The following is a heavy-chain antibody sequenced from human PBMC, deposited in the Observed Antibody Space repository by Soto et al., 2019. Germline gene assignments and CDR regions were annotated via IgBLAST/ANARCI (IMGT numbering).Heavy chain of an antibody. Sequence: PGGSLRLSCAASGFTFSSYCIHWVRQAPGKGLEWVAVISYDGSNTYYADSVKGRFTISRDNSKNTLYLQINSLRVEDTAVYYCAKDKDTYGTTYYYYGMDVWGLGATVTVSS. CDR2: ISYDGSNT. CDR1: GFTFSSYC. J-gene: IGHJ6*02. D-gene: IGHD1-1*01. CDR3: AKDKDTYGTTYYYYGMDV. V-gene: IGHV3-30*18.